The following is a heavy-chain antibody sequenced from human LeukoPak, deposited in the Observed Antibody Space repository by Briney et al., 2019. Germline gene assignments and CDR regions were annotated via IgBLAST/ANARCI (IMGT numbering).Heavy chain of an antibody. J-gene: IGHJ5*02. CDR2: ISAYNGNT. CDR3: ARGDYDFWSGVNWFDP. V-gene: IGHV1-18*01. D-gene: IGHD3-3*01. Sequence: ASVKVSCKASGYTFTSYGISWVRQAPGQGLEWMGWISAYNGNTNYAQKLQGRVTMTTDTSTSTAYMELRSLRSDDTAVYYCARGDYDFWSGVNWFDPCGQGTLVTVSS. CDR1: GYTFTSYG.